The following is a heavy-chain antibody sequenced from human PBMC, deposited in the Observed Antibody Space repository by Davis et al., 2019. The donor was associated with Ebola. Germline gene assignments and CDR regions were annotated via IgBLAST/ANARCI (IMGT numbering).Heavy chain of an antibody. D-gene: IGHD3-10*01. CDR3: AKGITYYSGCPQY. CDR1: GFTFDDYA. J-gene: IGHJ4*02. V-gene: IGHV3-43*02. CDR2: ISGDGDST. Sequence: PGGSLRLSCAASGFTFDDYAMHWVRQAPGKGLEWVSLISGDGDSTYYADSVKGRFTISRDNNKNCLYLQMNSLRTEDTALYYCAKGITYYSGCPQYWGQGILVTVSS.